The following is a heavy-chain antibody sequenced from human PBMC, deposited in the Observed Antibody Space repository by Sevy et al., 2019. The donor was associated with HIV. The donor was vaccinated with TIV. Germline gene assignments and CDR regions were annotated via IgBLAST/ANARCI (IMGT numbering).Heavy chain of an antibody. D-gene: IGHD4-17*01. CDR2: IRSNTDGGTT. Sequence: GGSLRLSCAVSGFTFTNAWMGWVRQAPGKGLEWVGRIRSNTDGGTTDYAAPLKGRFTISRDDSKNTLYLQMNILKSADTAVDYCTTDREYGDYKGGFDYWGQGTLVTVSS. CDR3: TTDREYGDYKGGFDY. CDR1: GFTFTNAW. J-gene: IGHJ4*02. V-gene: IGHV3-15*01.